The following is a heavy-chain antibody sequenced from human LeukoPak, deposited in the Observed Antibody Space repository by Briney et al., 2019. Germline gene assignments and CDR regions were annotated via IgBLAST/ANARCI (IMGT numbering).Heavy chain of an antibody. CDR3: ARGDYGDYEFSDLDY. J-gene: IGHJ4*02. CDR1: GFTFSNAW. V-gene: IGHV3-15*01. CDR2: IKSKTDGGTT. Sequence: GGSLRLSCAASGFTFSNAWMSWVRQAPGKGLEWVGCIKSKTDGGTTDYAAPVKGRFTISRDNSKNTLYLQMNSLRAEDTAVYYCARGDYGDYEFSDLDYWGQGTLVTVSS. D-gene: IGHD4-17*01.